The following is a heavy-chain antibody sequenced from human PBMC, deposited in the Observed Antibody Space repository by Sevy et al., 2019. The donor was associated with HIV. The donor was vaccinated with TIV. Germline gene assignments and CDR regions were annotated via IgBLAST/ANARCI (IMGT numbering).Heavy chain of an antibody. CDR3: ARDRYTAMVSYYYYYGMDV. CDR2: IDHSGST. D-gene: IGHD5-18*01. Sequence: SETLSLTCAVSGGSISSSSWWSWVRQPPGKGLEWIGEIDHSGSTNYNPSLKSRVTISVDKSKNQFSLKLSSVTAADTAVYYCARDRYTAMVSYYYYYGMDVWGQGTTVTVSS. J-gene: IGHJ6*02. V-gene: IGHV4-4*02. CDR1: GGSISSSSW.